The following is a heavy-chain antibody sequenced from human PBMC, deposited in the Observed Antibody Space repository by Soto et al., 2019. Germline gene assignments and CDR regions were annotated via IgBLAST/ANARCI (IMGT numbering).Heavy chain of an antibody. CDR2: ISYDGSNN. CDR1: GFTFSSYG. D-gene: IGHD3-22*01. J-gene: IGHJ4*02. CDR3: AKDLEIYYYDSTGYYTH. V-gene: IGHV3-30*18. Sequence: QVQPVESGGGVVQPGRSLRLSCAASGFTFSSYGMHWVRQAPGKGLEWVAVISYDGSNNYYADSVKVRFTNSRDNAKNTLYLQMNSLKAADTGVCYCAKDLEIYYYDSTGYYTHWGQGTLVTVSS.